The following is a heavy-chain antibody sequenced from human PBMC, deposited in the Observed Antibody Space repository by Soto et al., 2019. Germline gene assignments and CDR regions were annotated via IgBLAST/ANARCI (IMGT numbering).Heavy chain of an antibody. V-gene: IGHV4-31*03. CDR3: AIGGSSRPFDY. D-gene: IGHD6-6*01. Sequence: QVQLQESGPGLVKPSQTLSLTCTVSGGSISSGGYYWSWIRQHPGKGLEWIGYIYYSGSTYYNPSHERRVTISVDTSKNQFSLKLSSVTAADTAVYYCAIGGSSRPFDYWGQGTLVTVSS. J-gene: IGHJ4*02. CDR1: GGSISSGGYY. CDR2: IYYSGST.